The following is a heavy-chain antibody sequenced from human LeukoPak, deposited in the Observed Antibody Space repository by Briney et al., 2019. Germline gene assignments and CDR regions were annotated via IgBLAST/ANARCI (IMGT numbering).Heavy chain of an antibody. D-gene: IGHD2-15*01. CDR1: GFTFSSYS. V-gene: IGHV3-21*01. CDR3: ARDGGCSGGSCYGWFDP. J-gene: IGHJ5*02. CDR2: ISRSGSYI. Sequence: GGSLRLSCAASGFTFSSYSMNWVRQAPGKGLEWVSSISRSGSYISYADSVEGRFTISRDNAKDSLYLQMNSLRAEDTAVYYCARDGGCSGGSCYGWFDPWGQGTLVTVSS.